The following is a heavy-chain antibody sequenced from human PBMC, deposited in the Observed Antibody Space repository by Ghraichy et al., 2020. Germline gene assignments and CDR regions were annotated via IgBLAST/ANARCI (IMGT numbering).Heavy chain of an antibody. D-gene: IGHD3-3*01. Sequence: SETLSLTCTVSGGSISSSSYYWGWIRQPPGKGLEWIGSIYYSGRTYYNPSLKSRVTISVDTSKNHFSLKLSSVTAADTAVYYCARLDFDFWRGDFDSGGQGTLVTVAA. CDR2: IYYSGRT. CDR3: ARLDFDFWRGDFDS. CDR1: GGSISSSSYY. V-gene: IGHV4-39*02. J-gene: IGHJ4*02.